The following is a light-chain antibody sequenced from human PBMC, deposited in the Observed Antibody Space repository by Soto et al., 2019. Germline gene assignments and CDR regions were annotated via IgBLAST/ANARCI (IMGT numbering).Light chain of an antibody. CDR2: GAS. CDR1: QSVSSN. Sequence: EIVMTQSPATLSVSPGERATLSCRASQSVSSNLAWYQQKPGQAPRLLIDGASTSATGRPARFSGSGSGTEFTLTISSLQSEDFAVYYGQQYNNWPRYTFGQGTKLEIK. CDR3: QQYNNWPRYT. V-gene: IGKV3-15*01. J-gene: IGKJ2*01.